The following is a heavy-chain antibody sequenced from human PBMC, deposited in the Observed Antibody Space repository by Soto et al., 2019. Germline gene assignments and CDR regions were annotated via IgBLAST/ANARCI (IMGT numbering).Heavy chain of an antibody. CDR1: GFTFSSYG. V-gene: IGHV3-30*18. J-gene: IGHJ2*01. Sequence: QVQLVESGGGVVQPGRSLRLSCAASGFTFSSYGMHWVRQAPGKGLEWVAVISYDGSNKYYADSVKGRFTISRDNSKNTLYLQMNSLRAEDTAVYSWAKDRLRENWYFDLWGRGTLVTVSS. D-gene: IGHD4-17*01. CDR3: AKDRLRENWYFDL. CDR2: ISYDGSNK.